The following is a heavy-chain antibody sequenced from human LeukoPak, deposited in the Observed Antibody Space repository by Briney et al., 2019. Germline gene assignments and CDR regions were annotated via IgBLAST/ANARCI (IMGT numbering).Heavy chain of an antibody. D-gene: IGHD2-21*02. CDR1: GFTFIGAW. Sequence: GGSLRLSCVASGFTFIGAWMSWVRQAPGKGLEWVGRIKSKTAGGTTDYAAPVKGRFTISRDDSKNTLFLQMNSLKPEDTAVYFCTTGRVISDCGGVCYGFDPWGQGTLVTVSS. CDR2: IKSKTAGGTT. V-gene: IGHV3-15*01. J-gene: IGHJ5*02. CDR3: TTGRVISDCGGVCYGFDP.